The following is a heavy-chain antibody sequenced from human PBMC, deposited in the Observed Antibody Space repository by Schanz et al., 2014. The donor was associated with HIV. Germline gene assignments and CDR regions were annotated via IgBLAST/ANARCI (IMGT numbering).Heavy chain of an antibody. Sequence: VHLVESGGGMVKPGGSLRLSCAGSGFTFSDYYMSWIRQAPGKGLEWVSYISSSGSTIYYADSVKGRFTISRDNAKNSLYLQMNSLRAEDTAVYYCASGNYYDSSGYYYPPRYWGQGTLVTVSS. CDR1: GFTFSDYY. CDR3: ASGNYYDSSGYYYPPRY. CDR2: ISSSGSTI. J-gene: IGHJ4*02. V-gene: IGHV3-11*01. D-gene: IGHD3-22*01.